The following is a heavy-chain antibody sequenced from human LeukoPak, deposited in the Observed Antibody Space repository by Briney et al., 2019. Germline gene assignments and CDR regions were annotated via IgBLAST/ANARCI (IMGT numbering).Heavy chain of an antibody. V-gene: IGHV4-34*01. CDR3: ARDRAVEVPKQYYYMDV. CDR2: INHSGST. J-gene: IGHJ6*03. Sequence: SETLSLNCAVYGGSFSGYYWSWIRQPPGKGLEWIGEINHSGSTNYNPSLKSRVTISVDTSKNQFSLKLSSVTAADTAVYYCARDRAVEVPKQYYYMDVWGKGTTVTVSS. CDR1: GGSFSGYY. D-gene: IGHD4-23*01.